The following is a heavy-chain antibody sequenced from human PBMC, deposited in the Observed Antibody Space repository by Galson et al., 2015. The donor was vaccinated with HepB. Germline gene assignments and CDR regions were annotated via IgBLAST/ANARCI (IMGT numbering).Heavy chain of an antibody. CDR2: IYPGDSDT. Sequence: QSGAEMKKPGESLKISCKGSGYSFTNYWIGWVRQMPGKGLEWMGIIYPGDSDTRYSPSFQGQVTISADKSISTAYLQWSSLKASDTAMYYCARRGHSAYDAGDVFDIWGQGTMVTVSS. J-gene: IGHJ3*02. D-gene: IGHD5-12*01. V-gene: IGHV5-51*03. CDR3: ARRGHSAYDAGDVFDI. CDR1: GYSFTNYW.